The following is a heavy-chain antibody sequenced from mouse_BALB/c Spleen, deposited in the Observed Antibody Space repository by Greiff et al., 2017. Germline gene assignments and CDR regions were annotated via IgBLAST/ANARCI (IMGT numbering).Heavy chain of an antibody. CDR3: ARDPIRYGNYSWFAY. Sequence: QVQLQQSGAELARPGASVKLSCKASGYTFTSYWMQWVKQRPGQGLEWIGAIYPGDGDTRYTQKFKGKATLTADKSSSTAYMQLSSLASEDSAVYYCARDPIRYGNYSWFAYWGQGTLVTVSA. D-gene: IGHD2-10*02. CDR1: GYTFTSYW. V-gene: IGHV1-87*01. CDR2: IYPGDGDT. J-gene: IGHJ3*01.